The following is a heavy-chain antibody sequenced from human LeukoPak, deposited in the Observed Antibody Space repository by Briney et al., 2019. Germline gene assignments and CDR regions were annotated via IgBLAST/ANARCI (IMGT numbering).Heavy chain of an antibody. V-gene: IGHV3-7*01. CDR3: AKNHRAAAGTADY. CDR1: GFTFSNAW. D-gene: IGHD6-13*01. CDR2: IKQDGSEK. J-gene: IGHJ4*02. Sequence: GGSLRLSCAASGFTFSNAWMSWVRQAPGKGLEWVANIKQDGSEKYYVDSVKGRFTISRDNAKKSLYLQMNSLRAEDTAIYSCAKNHRAAAGTADYWGQGTLVTVSS.